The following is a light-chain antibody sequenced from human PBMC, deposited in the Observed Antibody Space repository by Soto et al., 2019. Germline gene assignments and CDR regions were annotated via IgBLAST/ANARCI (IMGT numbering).Light chain of an antibody. J-gene: IGLJ3*02. CDR2: QDI. V-gene: IGLV3-1*01. Sequence: SYELTQPPSVSVSPGQTASITCSGHTLSNKYACWYQQRSGQSPILVIYQDIRRPSGIPERFSGSNSGNTATLTITGTQAVDEADYYCQAWDGSAVVFAGGTKLTVL. CDR3: QAWDGSAVV. CDR1: TLSNKY.